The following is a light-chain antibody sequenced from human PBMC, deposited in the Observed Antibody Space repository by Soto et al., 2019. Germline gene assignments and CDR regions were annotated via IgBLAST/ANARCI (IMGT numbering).Light chain of an antibody. J-gene: IGLJ1*01. CDR3: GSYTSTSTLYV. V-gene: IGLV2-14*03. CDR1: SSDVGGSNY. CDR2: DVS. Sequence: QSALTQPASVSGSPGQSITISFAGTSSDVGGSNYVSGYQQHPGKDPKLMIYDVSNRPSGVSNRFSGSKSGNTASLTISGLQAEDEADYYCGSYTSTSTLYVFGTGTKLTVL.